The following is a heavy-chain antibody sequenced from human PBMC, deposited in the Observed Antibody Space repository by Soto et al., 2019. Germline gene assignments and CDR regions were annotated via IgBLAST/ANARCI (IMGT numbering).Heavy chain of an antibody. Sequence: EVQLVESGGGLVKPGGSLRRSCAASGFTFSSYSMNWVRQAPGKGLEWVSSISSSSSYIYYADSVKGRFTISRDNAKNSLYLQMNSLRAEDTAVYYCARDSDIVVVVAATLSSVDYYGMDVWGQGTTVTVSS. CDR2: ISSSSSYI. CDR3: ARDSDIVVVVAATLSSVDYYGMDV. J-gene: IGHJ6*02. CDR1: GFTFSSYS. D-gene: IGHD2-15*01. V-gene: IGHV3-21*01.